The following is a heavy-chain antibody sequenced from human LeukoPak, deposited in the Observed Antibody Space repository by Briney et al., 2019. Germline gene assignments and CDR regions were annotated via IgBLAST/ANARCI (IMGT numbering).Heavy chain of an antibody. D-gene: IGHD2-15*01. V-gene: IGHV4-4*02. CDR1: GGSISSSNW. CDR3: ARAFLVGYSPEEYFFDY. J-gene: IGHJ4*02. CDR2: IHHSGTT. Sequence: SETLSLTCTVSGGSISSSNWWGWVRQPPGKGLECIGEIHHSGTTNYNPSLKGRVTISVDKSKNEFSLKLNSVTAADTAVYYCARAFLVGYSPEEYFFDYWGQGTLVTVSS.